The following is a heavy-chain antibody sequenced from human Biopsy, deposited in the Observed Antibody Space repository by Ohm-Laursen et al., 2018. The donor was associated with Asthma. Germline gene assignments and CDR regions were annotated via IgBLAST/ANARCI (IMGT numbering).Heavy chain of an antibody. CDR2: VNTGNGDT. D-gene: IGHD3-9*01. V-gene: IGHV1-3*04. Sequence: ASVKVSCKSSGYNFISFAIHWVRQAPGQRLEWMGWVNTGNGDTKYSQKFQGRVTITRDTSASTAYMELRSLRSEDTAAYYCARTYYDFLTGQVKDVFGVWGQGTMVTVSS. CDR1: GYNFISFA. J-gene: IGHJ3*01. CDR3: ARTYYDFLTGQVKDVFGV.